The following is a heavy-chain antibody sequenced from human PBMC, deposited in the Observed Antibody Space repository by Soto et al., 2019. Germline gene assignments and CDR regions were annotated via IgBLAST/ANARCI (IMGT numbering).Heavy chain of an antibody. D-gene: IGHD3-22*01. J-gene: IGHJ3*02. CDR1: GYSISSGYY. CDR3: ARELRYYDSSGYYPIDAFDI. Sequence: SETLSLTCAVSGYSISSGYYWGWIRQPPGKGLEWIGSIYHSGSTYYNPSLKSRVTISVDTSKNQFSLKLSSVTAADTAVYYCARELRYYDSSGYYPIDAFDIWGQGTMVT. V-gene: IGHV4-38-2*02. CDR2: IYHSGST.